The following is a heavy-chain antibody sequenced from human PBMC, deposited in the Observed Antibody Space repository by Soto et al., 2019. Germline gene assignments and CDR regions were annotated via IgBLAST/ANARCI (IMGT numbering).Heavy chain of an antibody. CDR2: IYYSGST. CDR1: GGSSRGRGNH. CDR3: ASEIVVGAATYFDY. D-gene: IGHD2-15*01. J-gene: IGHJ4*01. Sequence: SESLCLSCTVSGGSSRGRGNHWSWKRQPPGKGLEWIGYIYYSGSTNYNPSLKSRVTISVDTSKNQFSLKLSSVTAADTAVYYCASEIVVGAATYFDYRGQGTLVTVSS. V-gene: IGHV4-61*08.